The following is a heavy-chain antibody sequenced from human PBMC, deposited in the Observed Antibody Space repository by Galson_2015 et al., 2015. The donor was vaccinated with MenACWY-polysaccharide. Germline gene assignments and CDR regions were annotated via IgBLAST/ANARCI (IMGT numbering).Heavy chain of an antibody. J-gene: IGHJ4*02. V-gene: IGHV3-21*01. Sequence: SLRLSCAASGFTFNTYSMIWVRQAPGQGLQWVSAISGSGAYIFYADSVKGRFTISRDNAKNSLYLQMNSLRAEDTAIYYCASRRRFKTGSGPEDYWGQGTLVTVPS. D-gene: IGHD2-8*02. CDR2: ISGSGAYI. CDR3: ASRRRFKTGSGPEDY. CDR1: GFTFNTYS.